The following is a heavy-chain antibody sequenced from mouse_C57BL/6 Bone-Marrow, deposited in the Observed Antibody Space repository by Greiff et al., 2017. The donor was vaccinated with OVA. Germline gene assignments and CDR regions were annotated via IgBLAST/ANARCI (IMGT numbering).Heavy chain of an antibody. D-gene: IGHD2-4*01. CDR2: IYPGSGSN. CDR1: GYTFTSYW. J-gene: IGHJ2*01. CDR3: AYDYEDY. Sequence: QVQLKQPGAELVKPGASVKMSCKASGYTFTSYWITWVKQRPGQGLEWIGDIYPGSGSNNYNEKFKSKATLTVDTSNSTAYMQLSSLTSEDSAVYYCAYDYEDYWGQGTTLTVSS. V-gene: IGHV1-55*01.